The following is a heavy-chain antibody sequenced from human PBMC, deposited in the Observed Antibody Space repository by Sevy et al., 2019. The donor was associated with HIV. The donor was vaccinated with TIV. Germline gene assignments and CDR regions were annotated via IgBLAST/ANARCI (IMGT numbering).Heavy chain of an antibody. Sequence: GGSLRLSCAASGFTFDDYAMHWVQQAPGKGLEWVSGISWNSGSIGYADSVKGRFTISRDNAKNSLYLQMNSLRAEDTALYYCAKAKMATIRSSVASAFDIWGQGTMVTVSS. CDR1: GFTFDDYA. V-gene: IGHV3-9*01. J-gene: IGHJ3*02. D-gene: IGHD5-12*01. CDR3: AKAKMATIRSSVASAFDI. CDR2: ISWNSGSI.